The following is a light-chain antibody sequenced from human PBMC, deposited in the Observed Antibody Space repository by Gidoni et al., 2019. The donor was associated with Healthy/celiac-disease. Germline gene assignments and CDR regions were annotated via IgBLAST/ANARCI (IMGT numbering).Light chain of an antibody. J-gene: IGLJ2*01. V-gene: IGLV2-11*01. CDR2: DVS. Sequence: TQPRSVSGSPGQSVTISCTGTSSDVGGYNYVSWYQQHPGKAPKLMIYDVSKRPSGVPDRFSGSKSGNTASLTISGLQAEDEADYYCCSYAGSYTFVVFGGGTKLXV. CDR1: SSDVGGYNY. CDR3: CSYAGSYTFVV.